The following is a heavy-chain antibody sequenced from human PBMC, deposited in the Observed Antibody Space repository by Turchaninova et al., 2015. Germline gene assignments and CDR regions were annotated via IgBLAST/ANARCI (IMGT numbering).Heavy chain of an antibody. Sequence: EVQLVESGGGWVKPGGSLRLSGAAYGVHVSNAWMSWVREAHGRGRQWVGGLKRKTDGGRTDFASPVKDIFTISRDDSKNTLYLQMNILKTDDTAVYYCTTISYYDYVWGSYRGYFDYWGQGTLVTVSS. D-gene: IGHD3-16*02. J-gene: IGHJ4*02. V-gene: IGHV3-15*01. CDR3: TTISYYDYVWGSYRGYFDY. CDR2: LKRKTDGGRT. CDR1: GVHVSNAW.